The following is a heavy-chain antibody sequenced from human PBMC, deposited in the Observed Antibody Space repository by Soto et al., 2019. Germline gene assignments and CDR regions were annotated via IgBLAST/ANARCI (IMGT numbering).Heavy chain of an antibody. CDR2: IYNNGRT. CDR1: GASVTGTTYY. J-gene: IGHJ5*02. CDR3: VRQVTATRRFNWFDP. D-gene: IGHD2-21*02. V-gene: IGHV4-39*01. Sequence: QLQLQESGPGLVKPSETLSLPCSVSGASVTGTTYYWVWIRHSPGKGLEWIGNIYNNGRTIYNPSPKYRVANSIYQSKTQSALMLTSVTAADTAMYYCVRQVTATRRFNWFDPWGQGTLVTVSS.